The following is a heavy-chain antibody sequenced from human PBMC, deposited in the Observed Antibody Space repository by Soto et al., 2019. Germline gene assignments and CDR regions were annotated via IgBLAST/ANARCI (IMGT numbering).Heavy chain of an antibody. CDR1: GASFRSYH. CDR2: VQMSGTT. J-gene: IGHJ5*02. CDR3: AEAPSTMRSLRA. D-gene: IGHD3-16*02. V-gene: IGHV4-4*07. Sequence: SETLSLTCAVSGASFRSYHWSWIRQSAGKGLEWIGRVQMSGTTNYNPSLKTRVTMSLDTSKNEVSLRMTSVTAADPAVYFCAEAPSTMRSLRAWGQGLLVTLSS.